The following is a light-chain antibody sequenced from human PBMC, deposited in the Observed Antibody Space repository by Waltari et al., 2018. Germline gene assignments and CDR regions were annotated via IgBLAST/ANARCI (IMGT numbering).Light chain of an antibody. J-gene: IGKJ1*01. CDR2: AVS. CDR3: QQSYAIPLA. V-gene: IGKV1-39*01. Sequence: DIQMTQSPSSLSASVGDRVTITCRASERIGTYLNWYQQKPGKAPNLLIYAVSNLPSAGPSRFSASGSERDFSLTISSLQPEDSATYYCQQSYAIPLAFGQGTKVEIK. CDR1: ERIGTY.